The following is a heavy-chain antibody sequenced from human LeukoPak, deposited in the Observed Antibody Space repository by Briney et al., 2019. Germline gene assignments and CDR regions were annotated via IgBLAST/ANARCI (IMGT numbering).Heavy chain of an antibody. J-gene: IGHJ4*02. CDR3: ARRVAVTARYYFDF. Sequence: SETLSLTCIVSGGSIDTYYWTWIRQPPGKGLEWIGFVYHNGNTNYNPSLKSRVTISVDTSQNQFSLKVNSVTAADTAVYFCARRVAVTARYYFDFWGQGALVTVSS. V-gene: IGHV4-59*08. D-gene: IGHD6-19*01. CDR1: GGSIDTYY. CDR2: VYHNGNT.